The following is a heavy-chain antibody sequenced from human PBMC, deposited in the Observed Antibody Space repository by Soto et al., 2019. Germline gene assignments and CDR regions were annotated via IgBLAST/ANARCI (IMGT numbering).Heavy chain of an antibody. CDR1: GGSISSYY. V-gene: IGHV4-59*01. D-gene: IGHD3-10*01. CDR3: ARERVRRGIPMVRGWGMDL. Sequence: QVQLQESGPGLVKPSETLSLTCTVSGGSISSYYWSWIRQPPGKGLDWIGYIYYSGSTIYNPSLKSRVTISVDTSKNQFSLELSSVTAADMAVFYCARERVRRGIPMVRGWGMDLWGQGTTVTVSS. J-gene: IGHJ6*02. CDR2: IYYSGST.